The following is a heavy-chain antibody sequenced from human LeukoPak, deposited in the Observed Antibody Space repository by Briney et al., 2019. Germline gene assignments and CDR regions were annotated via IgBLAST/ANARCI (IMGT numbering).Heavy chain of an antibody. D-gene: IGHD3-16*02. Sequence: SETLSLTCTVCGGSISSSSYYWGWIRQPPGKGLEWIGSIYYSGSTYYNPSLKSRVTISVDTSKNQFSLKLSSVTAADTAVYYCARDLTTFGGVIVPYAFDIWGQGTMVTVSS. CDR2: IYYSGST. J-gene: IGHJ3*02. CDR1: GGSISSSSYY. V-gene: IGHV4-39*07. CDR3: ARDLTTFGGVIVPYAFDI.